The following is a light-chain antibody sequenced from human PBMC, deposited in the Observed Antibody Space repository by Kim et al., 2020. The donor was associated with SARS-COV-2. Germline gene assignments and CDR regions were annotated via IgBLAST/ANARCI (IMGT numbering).Light chain of an antibody. J-gene: IGLJ3*02. CDR2: DNN. Sequence: QSVLTQPPSVSAAPGQKVTISCSGSISDIGRNYVSWYQHLPGTAPKLLIYDNNERPAGIPDRFSGSKSGTSATLGITGLQTGDEADYYCGAWDSSLTVWMFGGGTQLTVL. CDR1: ISDIGRNY. CDR3: GAWDSSLTVWM. V-gene: IGLV1-51*01.